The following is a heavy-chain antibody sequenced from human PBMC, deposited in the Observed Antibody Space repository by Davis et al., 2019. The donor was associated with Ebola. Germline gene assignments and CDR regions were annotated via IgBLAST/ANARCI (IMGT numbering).Heavy chain of an antibody. CDR2: ISGSGGTT. D-gene: IGHD5-12*01. CDR3: ARIDVDYWYFDL. J-gene: IGHJ2*01. V-gene: IGHV3-23*01. CDR1: GFTFSSYA. Sequence: LTCAASGFTFSSYAMSWVRQAPGKGLEWVSAISGSGGTTHHADSVKGRFTISRDNSKNTLYLQMNSLRDEDTAVYYCARIDVDYWYFDLWGRGTLVTVSS.